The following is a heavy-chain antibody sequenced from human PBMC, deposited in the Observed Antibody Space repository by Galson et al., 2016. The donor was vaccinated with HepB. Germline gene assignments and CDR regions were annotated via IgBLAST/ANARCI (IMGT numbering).Heavy chain of an antibody. CDR1: GFTFGSYG. D-gene: IGHD3-10*01. J-gene: IGHJ1*01. CDR3: AKSPLMFFGELLGYFQH. Sequence: SLRLSCAASGFTFGSYGMHWVRQAPGKGLEWLAVISYDASKKHYADSVKGRFTISRDKSKNTLYLQMNSLRAEDTAVYYCAKSPLMFFGELLGYFQHWGQGTLVTVSS. V-gene: IGHV3-30*18. CDR2: ISYDASKK.